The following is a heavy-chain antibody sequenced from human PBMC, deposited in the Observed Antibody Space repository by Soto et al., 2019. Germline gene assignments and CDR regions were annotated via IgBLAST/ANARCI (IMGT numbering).Heavy chain of an antibody. V-gene: IGHV3-23*01. D-gene: IGHD3-16*01. CDR2: TTVSGGET. J-gene: IGHJ4*02. CDR1: GFTFNNYG. CDR3: GKGGTGDVGDH. Sequence: EVQLLESGGGLVQPGGSRRLSCVASGFTFNNYGMTWVRQAPGKGLEWVSGTTVSGGETYYADSVRGRFTISRDNSKSTLLLQMNSLRAEDTAVYYCGKGGTGDVGDHWGQGTLVTVSS.